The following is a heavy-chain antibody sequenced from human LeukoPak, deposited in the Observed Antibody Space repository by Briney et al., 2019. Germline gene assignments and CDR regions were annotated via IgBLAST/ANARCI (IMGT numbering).Heavy chain of an antibody. V-gene: IGHV3-21*01. Sequence: TGGSLRLSCSASGFTFSDYDMNWVRQAPGKGLEWVSSITTSSTYIYYADSVRGRFTISRDNAKNSLYLRMSSPRVEDTAVYYCARGEGYYASGSYYIDYWGQGTLVTVSS. CDR3: ARGEGYYASGSYYIDY. J-gene: IGHJ4*02. CDR2: ITTSSTYI. CDR1: GFTFSDYD. D-gene: IGHD3-10*01.